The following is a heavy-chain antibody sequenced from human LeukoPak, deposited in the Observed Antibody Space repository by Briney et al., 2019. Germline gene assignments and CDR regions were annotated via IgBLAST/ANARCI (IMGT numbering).Heavy chain of an antibody. CDR1: SXY. CDR3: AGLIAAAGDYYYYYGMDV. CDR2: IYYSGST. V-gene: IGHV4-39*01. Sequence: SXYWGWIXXXXGKGLEWIGSIYYSGSTYYNPSLKSRVTISVDTSKNQFSLKLSSVTAADTAVYYCAGLIAAAGDYYYYYGMDVWGQGTTVTVSS. J-gene: IGHJ6*02. D-gene: IGHD6-13*01.